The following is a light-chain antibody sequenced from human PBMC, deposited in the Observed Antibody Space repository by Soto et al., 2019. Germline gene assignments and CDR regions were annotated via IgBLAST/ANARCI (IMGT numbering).Light chain of an antibody. J-gene: IGLJ1*01. CDR2: DVS. CDR1: SSDVGGYNY. V-gene: IGLV2-14*01. CDR3: SSYTSSSTLDV. Sequence: QSVLTQPASVSGSPGQSITISCTGTSSDVGGYNYVSWYQQHPGKAPKLMIYDVSNRPSGVSNRFSGSKSGNTASLTISGLQAEDEAYEDCSSYTSSSTLDVFGTG.